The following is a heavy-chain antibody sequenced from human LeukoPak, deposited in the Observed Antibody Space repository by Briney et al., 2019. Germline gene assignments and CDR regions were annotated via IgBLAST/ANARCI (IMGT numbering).Heavy chain of an antibody. CDR1: GFTFNSYT. V-gene: IGHV3-21*01. Sequence: GGSLRLSCAASGFTFNSYTMNWVRQAPGQGLEWVSCVSKSSDYIYYADSVRGRFTISRDNAKNLVYLEMNSLRAEDTGVYYCAREEASRAIRTSDGLDVWGEGTTVTVSP. CDR3: AREEASRAIRTSDGLDV. J-gene: IGHJ6*04. CDR2: VSKSSDYI. D-gene: IGHD2-2*01.